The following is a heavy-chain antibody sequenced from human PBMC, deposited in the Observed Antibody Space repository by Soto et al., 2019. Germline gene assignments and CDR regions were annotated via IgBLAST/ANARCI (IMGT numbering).Heavy chain of an antibody. CDR1: GFTFSDTL. D-gene: IGHD3-22*01. J-gene: IGHJ3*01. CDR2: INPANGNT. CDR3: ARDIVSVGPRAKDALDV. V-gene: IGHV1-3*01. Sequence: QVQLVQSGAELKKPGASVNISCQASGFTFSDTLINWVRQGPGQRLEWMGWINPANGNTRYSEPFQVRGTISSLSSASTAYVALSDLTSEDTAVYYCARDIVSVGPRAKDALDVGGQGTMITVSS.